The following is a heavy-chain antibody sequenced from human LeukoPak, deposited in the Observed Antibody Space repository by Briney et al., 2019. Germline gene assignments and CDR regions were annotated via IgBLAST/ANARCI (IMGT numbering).Heavy chain of an antibody. CDR2: IYPGGSDR. CDR3: ARHFDTSTYYSSFDF. D-gene: IGHD3-10*01. CDR1: GYHFSEYW. J-gene: IGHJ4*02. V-gene: IGHV5-51*01. Sequence: GESLKISFKGSGYHFSEYWIGWVRQMPGKGLEWVAFIYPGGSDRRYSPPFQGQVTVSADKSINTVYLQWGSLKASDTAMYYCARHFDTSTYYSSFDFWGQGTLVTVSS.